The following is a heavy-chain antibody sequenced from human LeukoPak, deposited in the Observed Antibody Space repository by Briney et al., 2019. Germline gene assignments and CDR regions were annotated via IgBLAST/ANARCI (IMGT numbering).Heavy chain of an antibody. V-gene: IGHV1-24*01. Sequence: GASVKVSCKVSGYTLTELSMHWVRQAPGKGLEWMGGFDPEDGETIYAQKFQGRVTMTEDTSTDTAYMELSSLRAEDTAVYYCARDYYDSSGYYYIDHWGQGTLVTVSS. CDR2: FDPEDGET. CDR1: GYTLTELS. J-gene: IGHJ4*02. CDR3: ARDYYDSSGYYYIDH. D-gene: IGHD3-22*01.